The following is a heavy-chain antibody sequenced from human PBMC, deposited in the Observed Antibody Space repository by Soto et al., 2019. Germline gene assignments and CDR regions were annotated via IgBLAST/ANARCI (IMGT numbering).Heavy chain of an antibody. V-gene: IGHV2-5*02. CDR3: APNGYGDHPLDY. D-gene: IGHD4-17*01. J-gene: IGHJ4*02. Sequence: QITLKESGPALVKPTQPLTLTCTFSGFSLSTSGVGVGWIRQPPGKALEWLAVIYWDDSKDYSPSLESRLTITKDTSKNQVVLTMTNMDPVNTATSFCAPNGYGDHPLDYWGQGTLVTVSS. CDR2: IYWDDSK. CDR1: GFSLSTSGVG.